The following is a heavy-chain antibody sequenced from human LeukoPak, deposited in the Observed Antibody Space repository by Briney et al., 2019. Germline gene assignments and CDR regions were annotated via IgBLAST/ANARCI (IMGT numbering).Heavy chain of an antibody. V-gene: IGHV3-23*01. D-gene: IGHD6-19*01. CDR1: GFTFGSYA. CDR3: ASSGPYSSGWYAFDI. CDR2: ISGSGGST. Sequence: GGSLRLSCAASGFTFGSYAMSWVRQAPGKGLEWVSAISGSGGSTYYADSVTGRFTISRDNSKNTLYLQMNSLRAEDTAVYYCASSGPYSSGWYAFDIWGQGTMVTVSS. J-gene: IGHJ3*02.